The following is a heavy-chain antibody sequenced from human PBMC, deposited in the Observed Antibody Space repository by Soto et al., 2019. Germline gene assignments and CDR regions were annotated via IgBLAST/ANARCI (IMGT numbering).Heavy chain of an antibody. CDR1: GFTFSSYA. CDR3: ARVVRAHDYGDHDAFDI. CDR2: ISYDGSNK. J-gene: IGHJ3*02. V-gene: IGHV3-30-3*01. D-gene: IGHD4-17*01. Sequence: QVQLVESGGGVVQPGRSLRLSCAASGFTFSSYAMHWVRQAPGKGLEWVAVISYDGSNKYYADSVKGRFTISRDNSKNTLYLQMNSLRAEDTAVYYCARVVRAHDYGDHDAFDIWGPGTMVTVSS.